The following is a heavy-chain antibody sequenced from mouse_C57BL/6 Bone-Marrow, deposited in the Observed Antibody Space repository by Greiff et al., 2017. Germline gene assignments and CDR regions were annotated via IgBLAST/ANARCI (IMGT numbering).Heavy chain of an antibody. J-gene: IGHJ1*03. Sequence: VQLQQSGAELARPGASVKLSCKASGYTFTSYGISWVKQRTGQGLEWIGEIYPRSGNTYYNEKFKGKATLTADKSSSTAYMELRSLTSEDSAVYFCARGKGKLGPYWYFDVWGTGTTVTVSS. CDR1: GYTFTSYG. CDR3: ARGKGKLGPYWYFDV. V-gene: IGHV1-81*01. D-gene: IGHD4-1*01. CDR2: IYPRSGNT.